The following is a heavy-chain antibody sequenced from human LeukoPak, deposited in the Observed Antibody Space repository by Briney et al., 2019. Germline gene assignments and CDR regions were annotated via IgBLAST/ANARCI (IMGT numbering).Heavy chain of an antibody. D-gene: IGHD2-2*01. Sequence: ASVKVSCKVSGYTLTELSMHWVRQAPGKGLEWMGGFDPEDGETIYAQKFQGRVTMTEDTSTDTACMELSSLRSEDTAVYYCATGVVVVPVAPTPAAYWGQGTLVTVSS. CDR2: FDPEDGET. J-gene: IGHJ4*02. V-gene: IGHV1-24*01. CDR3: ATGVVVVPVAPTPAAY. CDR1: GYTLTELS.